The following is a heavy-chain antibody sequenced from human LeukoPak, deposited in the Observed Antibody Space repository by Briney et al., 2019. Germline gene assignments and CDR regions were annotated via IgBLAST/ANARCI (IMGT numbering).Heavy chain of an antibody. CDR1: GGSFSGYY. J-gene: IGHJ4*02. V-gene: IGHV4-34*01. D-gene: IGHD2-15*01. CDR2: INHSGST. CDR3: ARVLGYCSGGSCYESYFDY. Sequence: SETLSLTCAVYGGSFSGYYWSWIRQPPGKGLEWIGEINHSGSTNYNPSLKSRVTISVDTSKNRFSLKLSSVTAADTAVYYCARVLGYCSGGSCYESYFDYWGQGTLVTVSS.